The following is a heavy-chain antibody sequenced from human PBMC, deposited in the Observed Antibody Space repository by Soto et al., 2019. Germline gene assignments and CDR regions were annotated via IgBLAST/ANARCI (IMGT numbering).Heavy chain of an antibody. D-gene: IGHD6-19*01. V-gene: IGHV6-1*01. CDR1: GHSVSSNIVA. Sequence: SQTLSLTCVISGHSVSSNIVAWNWIRQSPSRGLEWLGRTYYRSKWYNDYAVSVKSRITINPDTSKNQFSLQLNSVTPDDTPANYCARQAVDGSFNYWGQGTLVTVSS. CDR2: TYYRSKWYN. J-gene: IGHJ4*02. CDR3: ARQAVDGSFNY.